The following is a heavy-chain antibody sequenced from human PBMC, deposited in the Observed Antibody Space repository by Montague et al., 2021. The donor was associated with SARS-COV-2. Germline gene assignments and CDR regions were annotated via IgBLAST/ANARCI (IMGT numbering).Heavy chain of an antibody. Sequence: SETLSLTCAVYGGSISGYYCRWTRHPPGTGLGWTGVSKVNGFTSSNPSPKSRITISVDTSKNHFSLKLSSVTAADTAVYYCARGDIGAPGPPFDPWGQGTLASVSS. J-gene: IGHJ5*02. V-gene: IGHV4-34*01. CDR1: GGSISGYY. D-gene: IGHD5-12*01. CDR3: ARGDIGAPGPPFDP. CDR2: SKVNGFT.